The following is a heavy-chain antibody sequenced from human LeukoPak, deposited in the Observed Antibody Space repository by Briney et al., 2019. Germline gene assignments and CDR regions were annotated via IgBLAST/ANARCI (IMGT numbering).Heavy chain of an antibody. Sequence: GGSLRLSCAASGFTFSSYWMSWVRQAPGKGLEWVANIKQDGSEKYYVDSVKGRFTISRDNAKNSLYLQMNSLRAEDTAVYYCARARWGYSYGSAGVRGQGTLVTVSS. V-gene: IGHV3-7*01. CDR1: GFTFSSYW. D-gene: IGHD5-18*01. CDR3: ARARWGYSYGSAGV. J-gene: IGHJ4*02. CDR2: IKQDGSEK.